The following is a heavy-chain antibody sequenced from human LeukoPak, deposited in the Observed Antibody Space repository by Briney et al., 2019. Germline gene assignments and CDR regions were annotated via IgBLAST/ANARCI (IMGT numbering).Heavy chain of an antibody. J-gene: IGHJ4*02. D-gene: IGHD3-22*01. CDR2: IYPADSDT. CDR3: ATPHDATAYYYDSSGYFY. V-gene: IGHV5-51*01. CDR1: GHTFSGYW. Sequence: KVSCKDSGHTFSGYWIAWVRQMAGKGLEWMGIIYPADSDTRYSPSFQGQVTISADKSITTAYLQWSSLKASDTAMYYCATPHDATAYYYDSSGYFYWGQGTLVTVSS.